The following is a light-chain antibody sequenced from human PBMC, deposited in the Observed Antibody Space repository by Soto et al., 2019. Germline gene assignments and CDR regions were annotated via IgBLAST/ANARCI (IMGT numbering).Light chain of an antibody. V-gene: IGKV3-15*01. J-gene: IGKJ1*01. CDR1: QSVSSN. CDR2: GAS. CDR3: QQYNNWPHT. Sequence: EIVITQSPATLSVSPGERATLSCRASQSVSSNLAWYQQKPGQAPRLLIYGASTRATGIPARFSGSGSGTEFTLTISSXQSEDFAVYYCQQYNNWPHTFGQGTKVDIK.